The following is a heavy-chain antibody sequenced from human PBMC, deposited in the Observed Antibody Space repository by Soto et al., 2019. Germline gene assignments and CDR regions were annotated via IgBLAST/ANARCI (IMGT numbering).Heavy chain of an antibody. J-gene: IGHJ4*02. CDR2: IYYSGST. CDR1: GGSISSSSYY. D-gene: IGHD3-3*01. V-gene: IGHV4-39*01. CDR3: ARRSAFWSGLTPYDY. Sequence: LSLTCTVSGGSISSSSYYWGWIRQPPGKGLEWIGSIYYSGSTYYNPSLKSRVTISVDTSKNQFSLKLSFVTAADTAVYYCARRSAFWSGLTPYDYWGQGTLVTVSS.